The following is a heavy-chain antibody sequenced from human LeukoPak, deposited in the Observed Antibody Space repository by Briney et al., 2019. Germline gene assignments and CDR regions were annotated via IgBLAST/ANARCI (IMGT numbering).Heavy chain of an antibody. CDR2: ISGSGGST. CDR3: AKAQGYSSGWYDY. CDR1: GFTFSSYA. J-gene: IGHJ4*02. Sequence: GGSLRLSCAASGFTFSSYAMSWVRQAPGKGLEWVSAISGSGGSTYYADSVKGRFTISRDNSKNTLYLQMNGLRAEDTAVYYCAKAQGYSSGWYDYWGQGTLVTVSS. V-gene: IGHV3-23*01. D-gene: IGHD6-19*01.